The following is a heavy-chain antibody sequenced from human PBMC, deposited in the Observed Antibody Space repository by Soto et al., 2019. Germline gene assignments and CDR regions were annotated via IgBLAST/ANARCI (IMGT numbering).Heavy chain of an antibody. V-gene: IGHV1-69*01. D-gene: IGHD6-13*01. CDR2: IIPIFGTA. Sequence: QVQLVQSGAEVKKPGSSVKVSCKASGGTFSSYAISWVRQAPGQGLEWMGGIIPIFGTANYAQKFQGRVTITADESTSTADLELSSLRSEDTAVYYCARGAPHRIAAAGYPDYYGMDVWGQGTTVTVSS. J-gene: IGHJ6*02. CDR1: GGTFSSYA. CDR3: ARGAPHRIAAAGYPDYYGMDV.